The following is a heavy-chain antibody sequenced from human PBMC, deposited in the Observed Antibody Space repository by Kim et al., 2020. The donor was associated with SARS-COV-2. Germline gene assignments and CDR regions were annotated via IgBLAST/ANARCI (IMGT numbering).Heavy chain of an antibody. V-gene: IGHV4-39*01. D-gene: IGHD2-2*02. CDR1: GGSISSSSYY. J-gene: IGHJ4*02. Sequence: SETLSLTCTVSGGSISSSSYYWGWLRQPPGKGLEWIVSIYYSGSTYYNPSLKSRVTISVDTSKNQFSLKLSSVTAADTAVYYCARRRHCSSTSCYNYFDYWGQGTLVTVSS. CDR3: ARRRHCSSTSCYNYFDY. CDR2: IYYSGST.